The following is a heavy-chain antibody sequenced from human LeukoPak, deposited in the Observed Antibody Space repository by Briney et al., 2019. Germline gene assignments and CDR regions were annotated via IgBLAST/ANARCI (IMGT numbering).Heavy chain of an antibody. Sequence: SVKLSCKASGGTVSSYAISWVRQAPGQGREWMGRIIPILGIADDAQKLQGRVTITADKSTSTAYLELSSLRAEDPAVYYCASGYNWNAFFEDYWGQGTLVTVSS. V-gene: IGHV1-69*04. CDR2: IIPILGIA. D-gene: IGHD1-1*01. CDR3: ASGYNWNAFFEDY. CDR1: GGTVSSYA. J-gene: IGHJ4*02.